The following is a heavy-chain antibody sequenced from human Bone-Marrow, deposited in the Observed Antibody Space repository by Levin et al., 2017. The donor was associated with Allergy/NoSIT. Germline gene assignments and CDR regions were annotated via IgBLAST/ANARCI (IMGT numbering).Heavy chain of an antibody. CDR2: ITGSGNTI. CDR1: GFTFSTYE. CDR3: ARNYGMDV. J-gene: IGHJ6*02. V-gene: IGHV3-48*03. Sequence: LSLTCAASGFTFSTYEMNWVRQAPGKGLQWVSYITGSGNTIYYADSVKGRFTISRDNAKNSLYLQMNSLRAEDTAVYYCARNYGMDVWGQGTTVTVSS.